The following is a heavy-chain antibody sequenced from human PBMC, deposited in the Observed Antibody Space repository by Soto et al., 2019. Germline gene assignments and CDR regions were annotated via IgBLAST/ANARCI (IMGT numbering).Heavy chain of an antibody. V-gene: IGHV1-46*01. CDR3: ARAPYSCTSFYFDY. CDR2: INPSLGRA. J-gene: IGHJ4*02. D-gene: IGHD5-12*01. CDR1: GYSLTTNH. Sequence: QVQVEQSGTEVKKPGASVKLSCKASGYSLTTNHMHWVRQAPGQGLEWMGVINPSLGRANYAQRFQGRVAMTWDTSRSTFYMELGGLRSDDTAVYFCARAPYSCTSFYFDYWGQGTLVTVSS.